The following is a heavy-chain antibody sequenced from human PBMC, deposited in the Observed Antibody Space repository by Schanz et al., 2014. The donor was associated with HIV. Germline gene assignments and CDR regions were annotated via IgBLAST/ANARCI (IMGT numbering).Heavy chain of an antibody. D-gene: IGHD2-21*02. CDR1: GFFLDDYA. Sequence: VQLVESGGGLVQPGRSLRLSCATSGFFLDDYAMHWVRQAPGKGLEWVSGISWNSGSKGYAESVKGRFTISRDNAKNSLYLHINSLRVEDTALYYCAKGPYGGNSYYFEYWGQGTLVTVSS. V-gene: IGHV3-9*01. CDR3: AKGPYGGNSYYFEY. J-gene: IGHJ4*02. CDR2: ISWNSGSK.